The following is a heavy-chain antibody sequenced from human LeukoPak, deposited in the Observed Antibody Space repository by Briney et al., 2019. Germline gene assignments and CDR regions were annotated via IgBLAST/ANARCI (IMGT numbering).Heavy chain of an antibody. V-gene: IGHV4-61*02. CDR1: GGSISSGSYY. CDR3: ARAPRTLLWFGGQLPFDY. D-gene: IGHD3-10*01. J-gene: IGHJ4*02. CDR2: IYTSGST. Sequence: PSQTLSLTCTVSGGSISSGSYYWSWIRQPAGKGLEWIGRIYTSGSTNYNPSLKSRVTISVDTSKNQFSLKLSSVTAADTAVYYCARAPRTLLWFGGQLPFDYWGQGTLVTVSS.